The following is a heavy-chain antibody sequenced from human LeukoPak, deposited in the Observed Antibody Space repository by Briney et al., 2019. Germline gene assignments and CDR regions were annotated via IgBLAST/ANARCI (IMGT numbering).Heavy chain of an antibody. V-gene: IGHV4-61*02. CDR2: IYTSGST. CDR1: GGSISSGSYY. CDR3: ARAGPQDPNSSSWYDEYYFDY. D-gene: IGHD6-13*01. J-gene: IGHJ4*02. Sequence: SQTLSLTCTVSGGSISSGSYYWSWIRQPAGKGLEWIGRIYTSGSTNYNPSLKSRVTISVDTSKNQFSLKLSSVTAADTAVYYCARAGPQDPNSSSWYDEYYFDYWGQGTLVTVSS.